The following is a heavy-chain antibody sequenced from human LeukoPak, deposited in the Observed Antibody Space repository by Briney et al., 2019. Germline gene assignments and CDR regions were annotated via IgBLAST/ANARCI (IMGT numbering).Heavy chain of an antibody. CDR3: AMDSSGWYAFDI. V-gene: IGHV3-23*01. J-gene: IGHJ3*02. Sequence: GVSLRLSCAASGFTFSSYAMSWVRQAPGKGLEWVSAISGSGGSTYYADSVKGRFTISRDNSKNTLYLQMNSLRAEDTAVYYCAMDSSGWYAFDIWGQGTMVTVCS. D-gene: IGHD6-19*01. CDR2: ISGSGGST. CDR1: GFTFSSYA.